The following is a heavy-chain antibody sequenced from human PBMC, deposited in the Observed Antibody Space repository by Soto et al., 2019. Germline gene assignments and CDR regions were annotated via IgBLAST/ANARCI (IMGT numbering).Heavy chain of an antibody. D-gene: IGHD5-18*01. CDR3: ARDLHSYRYSPFGY. V-gene: IGHV3-21*01. CDR1: GFTFSSYS. Sequence: GGSLRLSCAASGFTFSSYSMNWVRQAPGKGLEWVSSISSSSSYIYYADSVKGRFTISRDNAKNSLYLQMNSLRAEDTAVYYCARDLHSYRYSPFGYWGQGTLVTVSS. J-gene: IGHJ4*02. CDR2: ISSSSSYI.